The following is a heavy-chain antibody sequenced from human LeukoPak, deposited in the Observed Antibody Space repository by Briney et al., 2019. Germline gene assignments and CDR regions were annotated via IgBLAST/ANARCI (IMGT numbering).Heavy chain of an antibody. CDR1: GGSISSSNW. Sequence: SETLSLTCAVSGGSISSSNWWSWVRQPPGKGLEWIGEIYHSGSTNYNPSLKSRVTISVDKSKNQFSLKLSSVTAADTAVYYCARDPYYGGELQGFHYWGQGTLVTVSS. CDR3: ARDPYYGGELQGFHY. CDR2: IYHSGST. D-gene: IGHD1-26*01. V-gene: IGHV4-4*02. J-gene: IGHJ4*02.